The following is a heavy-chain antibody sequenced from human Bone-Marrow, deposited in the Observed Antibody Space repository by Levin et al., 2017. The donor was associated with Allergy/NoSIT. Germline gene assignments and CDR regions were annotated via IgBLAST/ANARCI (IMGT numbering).Heavy chain of an antibody. V-gene: IGHV3-23*01. CDR1: GFAYDTYA. D-gene: IGHD3-3*01. Sequence: GESLKISCAASGFAYDTYAMTWVRQAPGKGLEWVSGISFSGAATYYAKSVEGRFTISRDNSKNTLFLQMNNLRVEDTALYYCVKDLQVFRVIRDYYFDSWGQGTLVTVSS. CDR2: ISFSGAAT. J-gene: IGHJ4*02. CDR3: VKDLQVFRVIRDYYFDS.